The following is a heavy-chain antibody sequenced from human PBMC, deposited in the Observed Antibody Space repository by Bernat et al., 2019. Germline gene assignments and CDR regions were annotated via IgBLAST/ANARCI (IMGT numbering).Heavy chain of an antibody. V-gene: IGHV4-39*01. CDR3: ARRRSDRNWFDP. J-gene: IGHJ5*02. CDR1: GGSISSHDDY. Sequence: QLQLQASGPGLVKPSETLSLTCIVSGGSISSHDDYWALIRQPPGKGLEWIGSIFYTGSTYYNPYLKSRLTMSVDTSMNHFSLQLTSVTATDTALDYCARRRSDRNWFDPWGQGTLVTVFS. D-gene: IGHD3-3*01. CDR2: IFYTGST.